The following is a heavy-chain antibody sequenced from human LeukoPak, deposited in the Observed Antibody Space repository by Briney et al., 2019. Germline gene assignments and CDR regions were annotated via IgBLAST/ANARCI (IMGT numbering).Heavy chain of an antibody. CDR1: GGSISSYY. Sequence: SETLSLTCTVSGGSISSYYWSWIRQPARKGLEWIGRIYTSGSTNYNPSLKSRVTMSVDTSKNQFSLKLSFVAAADTAVYYCASEDYDFWSGRQRYYFDYWGQGTLVTVSS. V-gene: IGHV4-4*07. J-gene: IGHJ4*02. CDR2: IYTSGST. D-gene: IGHD3-3*01. CDR3: ASEDYDFWSGRQRYYFDY.